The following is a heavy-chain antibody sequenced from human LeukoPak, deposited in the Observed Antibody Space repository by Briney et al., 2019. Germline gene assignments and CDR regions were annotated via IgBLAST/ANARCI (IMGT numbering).Heavy chain of an antibody. D-gene: IGHD1-7*01. Sequence: GGSLRLSCAASGFTFSDCSMHWVRQAPGKGLEWVAVISYDGITKYYADSVKGRFTISRENSENTLYLQMNSLRGEDTAVYYCASGPLTGTTNYWGQGTLVTVSS. J-gene: IGHJ4*02. CDR3: ASGPLTGTTNY. CDR2: ISYDGITK. CDR1: GFTFSDCS. V-gene: IGHV3-30-3*01.